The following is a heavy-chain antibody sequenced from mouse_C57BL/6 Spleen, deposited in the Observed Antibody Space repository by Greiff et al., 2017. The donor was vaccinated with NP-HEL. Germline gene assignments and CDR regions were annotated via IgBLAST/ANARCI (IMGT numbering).Heavy chain of an antibody. CDR3: AGSNSYAMDY. CDR2: IWSGGST. J-gene: IGHJ4*01. CDR1: GFSLTSYG. V-gene: IGHV2-2*01. D-gene: IGHD2-5*01. Sequence: QVQLQQSGPGLVQPSQSLSIPCTVSGFSLTSYGVHWVRQSPGKGLEWLGVIWSGGSTDYNAAFIFRLSISKDNSKSQVFFKMTSLQADDTAIYYCAGSNSYAMDYWGQGTSVTVSS.